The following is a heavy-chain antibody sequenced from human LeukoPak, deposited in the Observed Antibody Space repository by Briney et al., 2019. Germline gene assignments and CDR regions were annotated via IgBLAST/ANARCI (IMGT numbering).Heavy chain of an antibody. J-gene: IGHJ4*02. CDR3: ARLGGSSWSFDY. CDR2: IYYSGST. V-gene: IGHV4-39*01. Sequence: KPSETLSLTCTVSGGSISSSSSYWGWIRQPPGKGLEWIGSIYYSGSTYYNPSLKSRVTISVDTSKNQFSLKLSSVTAADTAVYYCARLGGSSWSFDYWGQGTLVTVSS. D-gene: IGHD6-13*01. CDR1: GGSISSSSSY.